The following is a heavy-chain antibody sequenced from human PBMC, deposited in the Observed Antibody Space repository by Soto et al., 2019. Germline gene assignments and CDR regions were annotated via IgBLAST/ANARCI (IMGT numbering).Heavy chain of an antibody. Sequence: QVQLVQSGAEVKKPGASVKVSCKASGYTFTSYGISWVRQAPGQGLEWMGWISAYNGNTNYAQKLQGRVTMTTHTSTSAAYMERRSLRSDDTAVYYCARESSSSGHDYWGQGTLVTVSS. J-gene: IGHJ4*02. CDR1: GYTFTSYG. CDR3: ARESSSSGHDY. D-gene: IGHD6-13*01. V-gene: IGHV1-18*01. CDR2: ISAYNGNT.